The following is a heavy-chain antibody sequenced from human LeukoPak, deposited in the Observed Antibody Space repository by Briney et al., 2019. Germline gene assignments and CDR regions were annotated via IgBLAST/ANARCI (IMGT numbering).Heavy chain of an antibody. J-gene: IGHJ5*02. V-gene: IGHV3-23*01. CDR1: GFTFSSHN. Sequence: GGSLRLSCAASGFTFSSHNMNWVRQAPGKGLEWVSAISGSGGSTYYADSVKGRFTISRDNSKNTLYLQMNSLRAEDTAVYYCAKSNQLPISNWFDPWGQGTLVTVSS. D-gene: IGHD2-2*01. CDR2: ISGSGGST. CDR3: AKSNQLPISNWFDP.